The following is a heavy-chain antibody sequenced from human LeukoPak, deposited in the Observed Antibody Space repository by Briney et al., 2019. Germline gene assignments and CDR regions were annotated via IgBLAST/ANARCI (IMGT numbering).Heavy chain of an antibody. CDR2: IYPGDSDT. Sequence: GESLKISGKGSGYSFTSYWIGWVRQMPGKGLEWMGIIYPGDSDTRYSPSFQGQVTISADKSISTAYLQWSSLKASDTAMYYCARLAFCTNAVCFSNYYYSMDVWGRGTTVTVSS. V-gene: IGHV5-51*01. CDR1: GYSFTSYW. J-gene: IGHJ6*03. D-gene: IGHD2-8*01. CDR3: ARLAFCTNAVCFSNYYYSMDV.